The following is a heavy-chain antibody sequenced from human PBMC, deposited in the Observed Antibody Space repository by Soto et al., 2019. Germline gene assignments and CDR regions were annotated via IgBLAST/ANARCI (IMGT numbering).Heavy chain of an antibody. Sequence: TLSLTCTVSGVSITSGGHYWGWIRQYPGKGLEWIGHIYDSGNMYFYNPSLKSRVTISADTSRNQFSLSLSSLTAADTAVYYCARDPAPTYYYYGMDAWGQGTTVTVSS. CDR2: IYDSGNMY. J-gene: IGHJ6*02. V-gene: IGHV4-31*03. CDR1: GVSITSGGHY. CDR3: ARDPAPTYYYYGMDA.